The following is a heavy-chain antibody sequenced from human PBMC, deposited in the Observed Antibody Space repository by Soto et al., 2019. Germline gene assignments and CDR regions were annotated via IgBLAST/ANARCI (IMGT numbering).Heavy chain of an antibody. J-gene: IGHJ4*02. CDR2: ISHDGTVK. Sequence: PGGSLRLACAASRFTFSNYGMQWVRQAPGKRLEWVAVISHDGTVKYYADSVKGRFTISRDNFQNTLDLQMDSLRAEDTAVYYCAKERDTRSSSCFDSWGQGTLVTVSS. CDR3: AKERDTRSSSCFDS. CDR1: RFTFSNYG. D-gene: IGHD5-18*01. V-gene: IGHV3-30*18.